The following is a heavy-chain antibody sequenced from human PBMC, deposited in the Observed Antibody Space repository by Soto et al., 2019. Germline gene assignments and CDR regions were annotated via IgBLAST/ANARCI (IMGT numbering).Heavy chain of an antibody. CDR2: TSSVGST. Sequence: PLEALFLTCVLSGGSVTSCTYYWGWIRPPPEKGLEWIGSTSSVGSTYYSPSLKSRVSIFVDTSKNQFSLELSSVTAADTAVYYCARQICSSSSCRDWYFDLWGRGTLVTVSS. CDR3: ARQICSSSSCRDWYFDL. J-gene: IGHJ2*01. CDR1: GGSVTSCTYY. V-gene: IGHV4-39*01. D-gene: IGHD2-2*01.